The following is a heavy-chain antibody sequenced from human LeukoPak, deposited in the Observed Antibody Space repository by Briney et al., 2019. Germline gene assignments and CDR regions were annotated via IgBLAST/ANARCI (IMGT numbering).Heavy chain of an antibody. CDR3: ARGGLVSYYYDSSNSWGAFDI. V-gene: IGHV4-4*02. J-gene: IGHJ3*02. CDR1: GGSISSSNW. D-gene: IGHD3-22*01. CDR2: IYHSGST. Sequence: SETLSLTCAVSGGSISSSNWWSWVRQPPGKGLEWIGEIYHSGSTNYNPSLKSRVTISVDKSKNQFSLKLSSVTAADTAVYYCARGGLVSYYYDSSNSWGAFDIWGQGTTVTVSS.